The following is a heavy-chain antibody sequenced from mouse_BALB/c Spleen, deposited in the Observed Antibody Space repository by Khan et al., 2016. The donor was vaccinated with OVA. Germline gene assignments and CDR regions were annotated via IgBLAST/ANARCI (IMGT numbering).Heavy chain of an antibody. CDR1: GYSFTSYY. J-gene: IGHJ3*01. D-gene: IGHD2-2*01. CDR2: IDPFSGVT. V-gene: IGHV1-31*01. Sequence: VQLKESGPELMKPGASVKISCKASGYSFTSYYIHWLMQSHGKSLEWIGYIDPFSGVTTYNQKFKGKATLTVDKSSSTAYIHLRNLTSEDSAVYVCTRHGYVAWFTYWGQGTLVTVSA. CDR3: TRHGYVAWFTY.